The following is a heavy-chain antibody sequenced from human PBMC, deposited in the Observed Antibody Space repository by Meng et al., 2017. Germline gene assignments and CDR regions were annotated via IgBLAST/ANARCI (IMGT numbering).Heavy chain of an antibody. V-gene: IGHV3-72*01. CDR3: ARDLSGIGSQDRH. J-gene: IGHJ4*02. Sequence: GESLKISCAASGFTMSDHFMDLVRQAPGKGLEWVGRSRNKVHHYNTQYAASVKGRFTISRDDSKNSLFLEMNSLKTEDTAVYYCARDLSGIGSQDRHWGRGTPVTVSS. D-gene: IGHD3-10*01. CDR2: SRNKVHHYNT. CDR1: GFTMSDHF.